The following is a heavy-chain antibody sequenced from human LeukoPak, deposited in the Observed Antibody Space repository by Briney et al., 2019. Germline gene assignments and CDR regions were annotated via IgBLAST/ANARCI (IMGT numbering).Heavy chain of an antibody. J-gene: IGHJ5*02. V-gene: IGHV3-48*01. CDR2: ISSSSSTI. CDR3: VRGRYSSGWYQWFDP. D-gene: IGHD6-19*01. Sequence: GGSLRLSCAASGFTFSSYSMNWVRQAPGKGLEWVSYISSSSSTIYYADSVKGRFTISRDNAKNSLYLQMNSLRAEDTAVYYCVRGRYSSGWYQWFDPWGQGTLVTVSS. CDR1: GFTFSSYS.